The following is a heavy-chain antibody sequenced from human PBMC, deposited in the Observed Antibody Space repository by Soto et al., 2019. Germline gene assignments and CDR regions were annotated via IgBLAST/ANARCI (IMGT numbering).Heavy chain of an antibody. V-gene: IGHV1-8*01. D-gene: IGHD2-15*01. CDR3: ARVAVAARPRWYNWLDP. CDR1: GYTFTDYD. Sequence: QEQLVQSGAEVKKPGASVKVSCKTSGYTFTDYDINWVRQATGQGLEWIGWMNPNSGETGYAQKFQGRVIMTRSASISTAYLELSSLRSEDTAVYYCARVAVAARPRWYNWLDPWGQGTLGTVSS. CDR2: MNPNSGET. J-gene: IGHJ5*02.